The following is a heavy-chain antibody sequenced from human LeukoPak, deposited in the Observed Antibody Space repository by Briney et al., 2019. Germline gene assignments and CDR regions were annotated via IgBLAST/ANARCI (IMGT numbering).Heavy chain of an antibody. CDR3: ARDVNDIYTVRRVSSTHIFNWFDP. D-gene: IGHD3-10*01. J-gene: IGHJ5*02. V-gene: IGHV1-8*01. CDR1: GYTFTSYD. CDR2: MNPNNGNT. Sequence: ASVKVSCKASGYTFTSYDIYWVRQATGQGLEWMGWMNPNNGNTDYAQKFRGRVTMTRNTSIRTAYMELSRLRSEDTAVYYWARDVNDIYTVRRVSSTHIFNWFDPWGQGTLVTVSS.